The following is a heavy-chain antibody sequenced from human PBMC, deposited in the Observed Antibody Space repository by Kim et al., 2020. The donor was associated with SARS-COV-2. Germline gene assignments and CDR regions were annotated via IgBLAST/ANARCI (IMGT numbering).Heavy chain of an antibody. Sequence: SVKVSCKASGGTFSSYAISWVRQAPGQGLEWMGGIIPIFGTANYAQKFQGRVTITADESTSTAYMELSSLRSEDTAVYYCASGYYYDSSGSQPNYYYGMDVWGQGTTVTVSS. J-gene: IGHJ6*02. CDR3: ASGYYYDSSGSQPNYYYGMDV. CDR2: IIPIFGTA. D-gene: IGHD3-22*01. CDR1: GGTFSSYA. V-gene: IGHV1-69*13.